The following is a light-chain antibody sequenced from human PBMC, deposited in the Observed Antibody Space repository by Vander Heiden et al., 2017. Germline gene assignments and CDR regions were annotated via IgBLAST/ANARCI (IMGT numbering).Light chain of an antibody. CDR3: QSYDNSLKSVV. CDR2: GNF. CDR1: SSNIGAGLD. J-gene: IGLJ2*01. Sequence: QPVLTQPPSVSGAPGPRVTISCTGSSSNIGAGLDIHWYRHLPGTAPKLLIYGNFKRPSGVPDRFSGSKSGTSASLAVTGLQAGDEADYYCQSYDNSLKSVVFGGGTKLTVL. V-gene: IGLV1-40*01.